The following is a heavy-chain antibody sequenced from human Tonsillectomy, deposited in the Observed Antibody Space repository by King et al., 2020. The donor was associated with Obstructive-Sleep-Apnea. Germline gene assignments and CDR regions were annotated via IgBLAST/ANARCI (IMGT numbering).Heavy chain of an antibody. CDR3: AGGSRTFDI. D-gene: IGHD1-14*01. V-gene: IGHV1-8*01. J-gene: IGHJ3*02. CDR2: MKPNSGNT. CDR1: GYTFTSYD. Sequence: VQLVESGAEVKKPGASLKVSCKASGYTFTSYDINWLRQATGQGLEWMGWMKPNSGNTDYAQSFQGRVTMTRNTSISTAYMELSSLRSEDTAVYYCAGGSRTFDIWGQGKMVTVSS.